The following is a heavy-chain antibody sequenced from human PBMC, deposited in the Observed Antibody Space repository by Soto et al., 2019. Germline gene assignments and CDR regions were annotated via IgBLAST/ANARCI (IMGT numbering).Heavy chain of an antibody. CDR1: GYSFTSYW. J-gene: IGHJ3*02. CDR3: AREIGYYSLLTGAAFDI. CDR2: IYPGDSDT. V-gene: IGHV5-51*01. Sequence: PGESLKICCKGSGYSFTSYWIGWVRQMPGKGLEWMGIIYPGDSDTRYSPSFQGQVTISADKSISTAYLQWSSLKASDTAMYYCAREIGYYSLLTGAAFDIWAQQTMVTGSS. D-gene: IGHD3-22*01.